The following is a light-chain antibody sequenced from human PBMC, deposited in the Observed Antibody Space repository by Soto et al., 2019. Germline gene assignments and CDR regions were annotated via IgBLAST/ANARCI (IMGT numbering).Light chain of an antibody. J-gene: IGKJ4*01. CDR3: QNFNSVPLT. CDR1: QGISLY. Sequence: DIQMTQSPSSLSASVGDRVTITCRASQGISLYLAWYQQKPGKVPKLLIYAASTLQSGIPSRFSGGGSGTDFTLTITSLQTDDVATYYCQNFNSVPLTFGGGTKVEIK. V-gene: IGKV1-27*01. CDR2: AAS.